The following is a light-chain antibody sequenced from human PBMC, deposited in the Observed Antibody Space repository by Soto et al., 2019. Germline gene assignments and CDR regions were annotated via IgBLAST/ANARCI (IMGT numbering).Light chain of an antibody. CDR2: DAS. CDR1: QSISSS. V-gene: IGKV1-5*01. J-gene: IGKJ1*01. CDR3: QQYNSYSRT. Sequence: DIQMTQSPSTLSASVGDRVTITCRASQSISSSLAWYQQQPGKAPKLLIYDASSLESGVPSRFSGSGSGTEFTLTISSLQPDDFATYYCQQYNSYSRTFGQGTKVDIK.